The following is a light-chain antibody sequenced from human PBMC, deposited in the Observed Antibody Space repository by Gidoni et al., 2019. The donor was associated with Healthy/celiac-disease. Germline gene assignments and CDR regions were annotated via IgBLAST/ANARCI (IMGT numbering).Light chain of an antibody. CDR3: QQYGSSPIT. J-gene: IGKJ3*01. Sequence: EIVLTQSPGTLSLSPGERATLSCRASQSVSSSYLAWYQQKPGQAPRLLIYGASSRATGIPDRFSGSGSGTDFTLTISRLEPEDFAVYYCQQYGSSPITFGPXTKVDI. V-gene: IGKV3-20*01. CDR1: QSVSSSY. CDR2: GAS.